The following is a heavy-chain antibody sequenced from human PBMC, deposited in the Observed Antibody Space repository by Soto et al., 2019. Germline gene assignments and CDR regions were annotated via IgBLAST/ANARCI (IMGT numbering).Heavy chain of an antibody. V-gene: IGHV3-30-3*01. D-gene: IGHD6-13*01. Sequence: QVQLVESGGGVAQPGRSLRRSCAASGFTFSSYAMHWVRQAPGKGLEWVAVISYDGSNKYYADSVKGRFTISRDTSKNTLYLQMNSLRAEDTAVYYCARHSFGYSSSWWGDYWGQGTLVTVSS. CDR2: ISYDGSNK. J-gene: IGHJ4*02. CDR3: ARHSFGYSSSWWGDY. CDR1: GFTFSSYA.